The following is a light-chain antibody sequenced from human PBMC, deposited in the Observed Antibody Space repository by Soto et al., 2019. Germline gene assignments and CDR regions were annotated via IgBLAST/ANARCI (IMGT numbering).Light chain of an antibody. V-gene: IGKV3-20*01. CDR2: DAA. CDR3: QRYVSSPPLT. CDR1: QSLSINY. Sequence: IVLTQSPGTLSLSPGERATLSCRAIQSLSINYVAWYQQRPGQPPRLLIYDAASRAAGIPDRFTGSGSGTDFTLTISRLEPEDFAVYYCQRYVSSPPLTFGGGTKVDNK. J-gene: IGKJ4*01.